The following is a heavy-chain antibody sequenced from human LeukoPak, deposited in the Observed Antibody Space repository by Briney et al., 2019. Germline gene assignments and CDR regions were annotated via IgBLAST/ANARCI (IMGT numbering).Heavy chain of an antibody. D-gene: IGHD3-22*01. J-gene: IGHJ4*02. Sequence: ASMTLSCSSSGYTFTIYYMHWVRHAPAQGLGLVGIINPSGGSTSYAQKFQGRGTMTRDTSTSTVYMELRSLRSEDTAVYYCAREGMYYYDSSGYPDYWGQGTLVTVSS. CDR2: INPSGGST. CDR1: GYTFTIYY. V-gene: IGHV1-46*01. CDR3: AREGMYYYDSSGYPDY.